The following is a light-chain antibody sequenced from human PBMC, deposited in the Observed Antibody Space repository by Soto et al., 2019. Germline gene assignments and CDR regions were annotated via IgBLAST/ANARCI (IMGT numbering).Light chain of an antibody. CDR1: QSISRY. CDR3: QQYNNWPLT. CDR2: AVS. V-gene: IGKV1-39*01. J-gene: IGKJ4*01. Sequence: DIQMTQSPSSLSASVGDRVTITCRASQSISRYLSWYQKKPGKAPKLLIYAVSTLQPGVPSRFSGSGSGTDFTLTISSLQPEDFAVYYCQQYNNWPLTFGGGTKVEIK.